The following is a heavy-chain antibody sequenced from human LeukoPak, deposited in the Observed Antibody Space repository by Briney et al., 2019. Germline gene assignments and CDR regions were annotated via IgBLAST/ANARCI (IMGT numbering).Heavy chain of an antibody. Sequence: TPSETLSLTCTVSGVSMSNYYWSWIRQPPGKGLEWVGYIYYSGSSNYNPSLKSRVTISGGTSKNQFSLRLSSVTAADTAVYYCARDWGDGFDYWGQGTLVTVSS. D-gene: IGHD3-16*01. CDR2: IYYSGSS. V-gene: IGHV4-59*01. CDR1: GVSMSNYY. J-gene: IGHJ4*02. CDR3: ARDWGDGFDY.